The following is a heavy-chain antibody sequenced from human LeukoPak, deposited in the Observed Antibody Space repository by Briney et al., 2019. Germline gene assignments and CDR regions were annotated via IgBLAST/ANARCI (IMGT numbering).Heavy chain of an antibody. D-gene: IGHD3-22*01. Sequence: SETLSLTCTVSGYSISSGYYWGWIRQPPGKGLEWIGSIYHSGSTYYNPSLKSRVTISVDTSKNQFSLKLSSVTAADTAVYYCARVSSYYDSSGYVGYWGQGTLVPVSS. V-gene: IGHV4-38-2*02. J-gene: IGHJ4*02. CDR3: ARVSSYYDSSGYVGY. CDR1: GYSISSGYY. CDR2: IYHSGST.